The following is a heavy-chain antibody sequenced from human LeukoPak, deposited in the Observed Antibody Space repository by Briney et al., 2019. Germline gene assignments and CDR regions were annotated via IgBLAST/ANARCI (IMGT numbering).Heavy chain of an antibody. CDR1: GGSIKSNNW. J-gene: IGHJ4*02. CDR2: IYRSGST. CDR3: ARDRGYSSGWYEHDY. V-gene: IGHV4-4*02. Sequence: SGTLSLTCAVSGGSIKSNNWWSWVRQPPGKGLEWIGEIYRSGSTNYNPSLKSRVTISVDKSKNQFSLKLSSVTAADTAVYYCARDRGYSSGWYEHDYWGQGTLVTVSS. D-gene: IGHD6-19*01.